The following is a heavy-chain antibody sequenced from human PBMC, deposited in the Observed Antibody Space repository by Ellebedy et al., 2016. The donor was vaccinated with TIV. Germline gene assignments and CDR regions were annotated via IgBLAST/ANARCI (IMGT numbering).Heavy chain of an antibody. Sequence: MPGGSLRLSCTVSGGSISSYYWSWIRQPPGKGLEWIGYIYYSGSPNYNPSLKSRVTISVDTSKNQFSLKLSSVTAADTAVYYCARVGSSGWYGPVYNWFDPWGQGTLVTVSS. V-gene: IGHV4-59*08. CDR2: IYYSGSP. J-gene: IGHJ5*02. D-gene: IGHD6-19*01. CDR1: GGSISSYY. CDR3: ARVGSSGWYGPVYNWFDP.